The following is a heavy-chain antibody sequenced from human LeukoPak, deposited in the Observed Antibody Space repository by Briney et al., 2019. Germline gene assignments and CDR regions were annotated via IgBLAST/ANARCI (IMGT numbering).Heavy chain of an antibody. J-gene: IGHJ4*02. CDR2: INHSGST. V-gene: IGHV4-34*01. D-gene: IGHD6-13*01. Sequence: SETLSLTCAVYGGSFSSYYWSWIRQTPGKGLEWIGEINHSGSTNYNPSLKSRVTISVDTSKNQFSLKLSSVTAADTAVYYCARHAAAGTPAFFDYWGQGTLVTVSS. CDR3: ARHAAAGTPAFFDY. CDR1: GGSFSSYY.